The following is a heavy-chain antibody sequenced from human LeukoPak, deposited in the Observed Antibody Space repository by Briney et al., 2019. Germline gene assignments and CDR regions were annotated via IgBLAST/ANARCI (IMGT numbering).Heavy chain of an antibody. CDR1: GFTFSHYA. J-gene: IGHJ3*01. V-gene: IGHV3-64*02. CDR2: ISSDGDST. D-gene: IGHD4-17*01. Sequence: GGSLRLSCFASGFTFSHYAMHWVRQAPGKGLEYVSVISSDGDSTSYADSVKDRFIISRDNSKSTLYLQMGSLTAEDLAVYFCVRGPQPYGDSGGRGFDFWGQGTMATVSS. CDR3: VRGPQPYGDSGGRGFDF.